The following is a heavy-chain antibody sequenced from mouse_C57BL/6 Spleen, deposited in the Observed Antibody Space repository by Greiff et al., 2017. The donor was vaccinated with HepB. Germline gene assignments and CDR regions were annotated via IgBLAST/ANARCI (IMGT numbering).Heavy chain of an antibody. J-gene: IGHJ3*01. V-gene: IGHV5-9-1*02. CDR1: GFTFSSYA. Sequence: DVQLQESGEGLVKPGGSLKLSCAASGFTFSSYAMSWVRQTPEKRLEWVAYISSGGDYIYYADTVKGRFTISRDNARNTLYLQMSSLKSEDTAMYYCTRDGGYYGSGAYWGQGTLVTVSA. CDR3: TRDGGYYGSGAY. D-gene: IGHD1-1*01. CDR2: ISSGGDYI.